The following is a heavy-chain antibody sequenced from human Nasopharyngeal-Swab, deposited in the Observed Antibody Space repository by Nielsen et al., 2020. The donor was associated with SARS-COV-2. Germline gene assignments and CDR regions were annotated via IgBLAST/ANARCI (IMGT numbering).Heavy chain of an antibody. CDR3: ARGDYGDDVFADAFDI. CDR1: GFTFSSYA. Sequence: GESLKISCAASGFTFSSYAMHWVRQAPGKGLEWVAVISYDGSNKYYADSVKGRFTISRDNSKNTLYLQMNSLRAEDTAVYYCARGDYGDDVFADAFDIWGQGTMVTVSS. V-gene: IGHV3-30-3*01. CDR2: ISYDGSNK. J-gene: IGHJ3*02. D-gene: IGHD4-17*01.